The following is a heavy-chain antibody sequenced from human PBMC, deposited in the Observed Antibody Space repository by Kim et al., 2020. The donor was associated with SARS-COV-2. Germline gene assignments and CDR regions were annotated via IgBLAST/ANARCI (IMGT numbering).Heavy chain of an antibody. Sequence: GGSLRLSCASSGFTFSAYSMNWGRQAPGKGLEWVSSLSGSNSYIYYADSVKGRFTISRDNAKNSLYLQMDSLRAEDTAVYYCARDLGLEDFSTGVPYYFNLWGQGTLVTVSS. CDR1: GFTFSAYS. D-gene: IGHD3-3*01. J-gene: IGHJ4*02. V-gene: IGHV3-21*01. CDR2: LSGSNSYI. CDR3: ARDLGLEDFSTGVPYYFNL.